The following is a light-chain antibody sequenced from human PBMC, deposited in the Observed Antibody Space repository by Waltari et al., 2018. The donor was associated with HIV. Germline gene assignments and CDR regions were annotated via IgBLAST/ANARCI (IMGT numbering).Light chain of an antibody. CDR1: SSNIGSNY. J-gene: IGLJ3*02. V-gene: IGLV1-47*01. Sequence: QSVLTQPPSASGTPGQRVTISCSGSSSNIGSNYEYWYQQLPGTAPKLLIYMNNQRPSGVPDRFSGSKSGTSASLAISGLRSEDEADYYCAAWDASLSAWVFGGGTKLTVL. CDR2: MNN. CDR3: AAWDASLSAWV.